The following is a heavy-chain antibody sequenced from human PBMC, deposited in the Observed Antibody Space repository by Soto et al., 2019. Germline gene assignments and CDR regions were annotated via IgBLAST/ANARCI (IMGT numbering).Heavy chain of an antibody. V-gene: IGHV2-70*11. Sequence: SGPTLVNPTQTLTLTCTFSGFSLSTSGMCVSWIRQPPGKALEWLARIDWDDDDYYSTSLKTRLTISKDTSKNRVVLTMTNMDPVDTATYYCARMIPSRDDVLTGYYSRFNYYYMDVWGKGTTVTVSS. CDR3: ARMIPSRDDVLTGYYSRFNYYYMDV. CDR1: GFSLSTSGMC. D-gene: IGHD3-9*01. J-gene: IGHJ6*03. CDR2: IDWDDDD.